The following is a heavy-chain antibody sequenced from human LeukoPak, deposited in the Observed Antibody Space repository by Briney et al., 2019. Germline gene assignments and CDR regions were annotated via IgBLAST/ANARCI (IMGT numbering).Heavy chain of an antibody. V-gene: IGHV4-34*01. CDR1: GGSLGGYS. CDR3: ARGGAAQGLYYYYYYMDV. D-gene: IGHD6-13*01. CDR2: INHSGST. Sequence: SETLSLTCAVYGGSLGGYSWSWIRQPPGKGLEWIGEINHSGSTNYNPSLKSRVTISVDTSKNQFSLKLSSVTAADTAVYYCARGGAAQGLYYYYYYMDVWGKGTTVTVSS. J-gene: IGHJ6*03.